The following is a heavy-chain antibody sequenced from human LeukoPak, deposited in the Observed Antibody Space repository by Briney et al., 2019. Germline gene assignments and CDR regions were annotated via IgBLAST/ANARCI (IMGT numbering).Heavy chain of an antibody. CDR3: ARVTLRANWFDP. V-gene: IGHV1-18*01. D-gene: IGHD3-16*01. CDR2: VSAYNGNT. J-gene: IGHJ5*02. CDR1: GYTFTSYG. Sequence: ASVKVSCKASGYTFTSYGISWVRQAPGQGLEWMGWVSAYNGNTNYAQKLQGRVTMTTDTSTSTAYMELRSLRSDDTAVYYCARVTLRANWFDPWGQGTLVTVSS.